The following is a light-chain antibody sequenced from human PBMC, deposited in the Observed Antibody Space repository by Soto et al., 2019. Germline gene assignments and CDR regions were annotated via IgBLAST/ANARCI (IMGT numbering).Light chain of an antibody. CDR1: QGISSY. CDR3: QQYYSYPLT. CDR2: AAS. V-gene: IGKV1-8*01. Sequence: AIRMTQAPSSFSASTGDRVTITCRASQGISSYLAWYQQKPGKAHKLLIYAASTVQSGVPSRFSGPGSGSDFILAISGLQSEDFATSYCQQYYSYPLTYGPGTKVEIK. J-gene: IGKJ3*01.